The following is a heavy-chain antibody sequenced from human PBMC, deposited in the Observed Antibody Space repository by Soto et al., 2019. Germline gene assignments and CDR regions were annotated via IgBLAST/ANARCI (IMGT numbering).Heavy chain of an antibody. CDR1: GGSISSYY. D-gene: IGHD3-3*01. V-gene: IGHV4-59*01. CDR2: IYYSGST. CDR3: ARQYDFWSGYYSGWFDP. J-gene: IGHJ5*02. Sequence: LSETLSLTCTVSGGSISSYYWSWIRQPPGKGLEWIGYIYYSGSTNYNPSLKSRATISVDTSKNQFSLKLSSVTAADTAVYYCARQYDFWSGYYSGWFDPWGQGTLVTVSS.